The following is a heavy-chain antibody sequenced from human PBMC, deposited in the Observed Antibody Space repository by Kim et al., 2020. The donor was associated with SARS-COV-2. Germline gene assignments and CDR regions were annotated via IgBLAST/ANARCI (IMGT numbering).Heavy chain of an antibody. CDR3: ARGGTIFGVVIMDY. J-gene: IGHJ4*02. D-gene: IGHD3-3*01. Sequence: QKFQGRVTMTRDTSISTAYMELSRLRSDDTAVYYCARGGTIFGVVIMDYWGQGTLVTVSS. V-gene: IGHV1-2*02.